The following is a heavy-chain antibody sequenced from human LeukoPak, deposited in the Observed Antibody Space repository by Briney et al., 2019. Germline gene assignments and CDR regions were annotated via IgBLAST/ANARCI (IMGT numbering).Heavy chain of an antibody. J-gene: IGHJ4*02. V-gene: IGHV4-34*01. CDR1: GGSFSGYY. CDR3: ARGPVWWELLSKYHFDY. D-gene: IGHD1-26*01. Sequence: SETLSLTCAVYGGSFSGYYWSWIRQPPGKGLEWIGEINHSGSTNYNPSLKSRVTISVDTSKNQFSLKLSSVTAADTAVYYCARGPVWWELLSKYHFDYWGQGTLVTVSS. CDR2: INHSGST.